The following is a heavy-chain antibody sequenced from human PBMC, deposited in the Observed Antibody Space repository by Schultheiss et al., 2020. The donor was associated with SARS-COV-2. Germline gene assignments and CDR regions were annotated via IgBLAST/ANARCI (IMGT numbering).Heavy chain of an antibody. V-gene: IGHV1-2*06. J-gene: IGHJ4*02. CDR3: ARDPVERRPSLDD. CDR2: INPKTGDT. CDR1: GYTFTGYY. Sequence: ASVKVSCKASGYTFTGYYMHWVRQAPGQGLEWMGRINPKTGDTHYAQKFQGGVTMTWDTSISTAYVDLSSLTSDDTAVYYCARDPVERRPSLDDWGQGTLVTVSS.